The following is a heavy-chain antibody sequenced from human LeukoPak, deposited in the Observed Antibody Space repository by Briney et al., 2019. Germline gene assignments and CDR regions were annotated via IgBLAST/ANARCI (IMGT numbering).Heavy chain of an antibody. CDR1: GYTLTEYY. Sequence: GASVKVSCKSSGYTLTEYYIHWVRQAPGQGLEWMAWINPNSGGTNYAQNFQGRVTMTRDTSISTAYMELSRLRSDDTAVYYCARGHYFYSYINWGQGTLVTVSS. CDR3: ARGHYFYSYIN. D-gene: IGHD3-22*01. V-gene: IGHV1-2*02. J-gene: IGHJ4*02. CDR2: INPNSGGT.